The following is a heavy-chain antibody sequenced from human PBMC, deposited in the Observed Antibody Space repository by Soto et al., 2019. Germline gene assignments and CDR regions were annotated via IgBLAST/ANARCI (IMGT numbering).Heavy chain of an antibody. CDR3: AIGSRLADYDFWSGYFYYFDY. J-gene: IGHJ4*02. D-gene: IGHD3-3*01. Sequence: ASVKVSCKASGYTFTSYAMHWVRQAPGQRLEWMGWINAGNGNTKYSQKFQGRVTITRDTSASTAYMELSSLRSEDTAVYYCAIGSRLADYDFWSGYFYYFDYWGQGTLVTVSS. CDR2: INAGNGNT. CDR1: GYTFTSYA. V-gene: IGHV1-3*01.